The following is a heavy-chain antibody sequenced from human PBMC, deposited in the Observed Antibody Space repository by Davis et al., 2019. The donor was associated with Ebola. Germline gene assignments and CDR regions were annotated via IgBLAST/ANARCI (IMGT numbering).Heavy chain of an antibody. J-gene: IGHJ4*02. V-gene: IGHV4-39*01. CDR1: GGSISSSSYY. D-gene: IGHD3-22*01. CDR3: ARTRLLLRPIFDY. CDR2: IYYSGST. Sequence: PSETLSLTCTVSGGSISSSSYYWGWIRQPPGKGLEWIGSIYYSGSTYYNPSLKSRVTISVDTSKNQFSLKLSSVTAADTAVYYCARTRLLLRPIFDYWGQGTLVTVSS.